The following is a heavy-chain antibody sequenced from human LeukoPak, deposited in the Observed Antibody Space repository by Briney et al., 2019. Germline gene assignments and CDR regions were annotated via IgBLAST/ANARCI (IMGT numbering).Heavy chain of an antibody. CDR1: GYAFTSYG. Sequence: ASVKVSCKASGYAFTSYGISWVRQAPGQGLEWMGWISAYNGNTNYAQKLQGRVTMTTDTSTGTAYMELRSLRSDDTAVYYCARDQGSYYDFWSGCSTPAYYFDYWGQGTLVTVSS. CDR2: ISAYNGNT. CDR3: ARDQGSYYDFWSGCSTPAYYFDY. V-gene: IGHV1-18*01. J-gene: IGHJ4*02. D-gene: IGHD3-3*01.